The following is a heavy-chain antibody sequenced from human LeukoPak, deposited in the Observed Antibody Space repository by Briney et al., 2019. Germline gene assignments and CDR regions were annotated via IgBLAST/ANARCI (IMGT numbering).Heavy chain of an antibody. D-gene: IGHD3-16*01. J-gene: IGHJ6*02. CDR1: GGSISSYY. V-gene: IGHV4-59*01. Sequence: SETLSLTCTVSGGSISSYYWSWIRQPPGKGLEWIGYIYYSGSTNYNPSLKSRVTISVDTSKNQFSLKLSSVTAADTAVYYCARARTLGPMDVWGQGTTVTVSS. CDR3: ARARTLGPMDV. CDR2: IYYSGST.